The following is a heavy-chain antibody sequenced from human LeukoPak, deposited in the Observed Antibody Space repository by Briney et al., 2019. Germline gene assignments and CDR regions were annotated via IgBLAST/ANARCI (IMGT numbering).Heavy chain of an antibody. Sequence: GGSLRLSCITSGFTFSNYGFHWVRQAPGKGLEWTAAIWYDGSNQYYPDSVKGRFTISRDNSKNTIYLQMNGLRIEDTAMYYCARDLSSSWSPGVWGQGTMVSVSS. J-gene: IGHJ3*01. CDR1: GFTFSNYG. D-gene: IGHD6-13*01. CDR2: IWYDGSNQ. V-gene: IGHV3-33*01. CDR3: ARDLSSSWSPGV.